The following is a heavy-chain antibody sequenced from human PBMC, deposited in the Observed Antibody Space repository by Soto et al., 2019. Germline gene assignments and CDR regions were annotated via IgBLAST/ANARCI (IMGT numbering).Heavy chain of an antibody. V-gene: IGHV3-73*01. CDR3: SIAAAGKIDY. D-gene: IGHD6-13*01. CDR1: GFTFSGSA. Sequence: GGSLRLSCAASGFTFSGSAMHWVRQASGKGLEWVGRIRSKANSYATAYAASVKGRFTISRDDSKNTAYLQMNSLKTEDTAVYYCSIAAAGKIDYWGQGTLVTVSS. J-gene: IGHJ4*02. CDR2: IRSKANSYAT.